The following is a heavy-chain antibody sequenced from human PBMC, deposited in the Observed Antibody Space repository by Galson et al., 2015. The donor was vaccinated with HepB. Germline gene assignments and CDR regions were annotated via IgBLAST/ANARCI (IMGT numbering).Heavy chain of an antibody. V-gene: IGHV1-8*01. CDR1: GYTFTSYD. D-gene: IGHD7-27*01. J-gene: IGHJ4*02. CDR2: MSPNSGNT. Sequence: SVKVSCKASGYTFTSYDINWVRQATGQGLEWMGWMSPNSGNTGYAQKFQGRVTMTRDTSISTAYMELNSLRSEDTAVYYCASNAPRTGDVDYWGQGTLVTVSS. CDR3: ASNAPRTGDVDY.